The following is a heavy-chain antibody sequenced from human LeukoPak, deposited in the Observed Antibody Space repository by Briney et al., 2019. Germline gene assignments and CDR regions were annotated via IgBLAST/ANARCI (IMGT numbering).Heavy chain of an antibody. J-gene: IGHJ4*02. V-gene: IGHV4-39*07. CDR1: GGSISSSSYY. CDR3: ARDYGSGSYPTSFDY. D-gene: IGHD3-10*01. CDR2: IYYSGST. Sequence: SETLSLTCTVSGGSISSSSYYWGWIRQPPGKGLEWIGSIYYSGSTNYNPSLKSRVTISVDTSKNQFSLKLSSVTAADTAVYYCARDYGSGSYPTSFDYWGQGTLVTVSS.